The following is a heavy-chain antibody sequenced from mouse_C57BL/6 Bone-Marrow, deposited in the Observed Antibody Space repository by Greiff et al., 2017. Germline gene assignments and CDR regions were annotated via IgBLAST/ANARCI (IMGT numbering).Heavy chain of an antibody. CDR3: ARQVFAY. CDR2: ISGGGGNT. V-gene: IGHV5-9*01. CDR1: GFTFSSYT. J-gene: IGHJ3*01. Sequence: EVQGVESGGGLVKPGGSLKLSCAASGFTFSSYTMSWVRQTPEKRLEWVATISGGGGNTYYPDSVKGRFTISRDNAKNTLYLQMSSLRSEDTALYYCARQVFAYWGQGTLVTVSA.